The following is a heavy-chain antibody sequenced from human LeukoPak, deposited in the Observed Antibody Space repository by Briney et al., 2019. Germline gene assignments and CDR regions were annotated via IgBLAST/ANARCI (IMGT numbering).Heavy chain of an antibody. V-gene: IGHV3-20*01. J-gene: IGHJ4*02. Sequence: GGSLRLSCTASGFTFDDYGMSWVRQAPGKGLEWVSGINWNGGSTGYADSVKGRFTISRDNAKNSLYLQMNSLRAEDTALYHCARVGYDSSGYYQYYFDYWGQGTLVTVSS. CDR1: GFTFDDYG. D-gene: IGHD3-22*01. CDR3: ARVGYDSSGYYQYYFDY. CDR2: INWNGGST.